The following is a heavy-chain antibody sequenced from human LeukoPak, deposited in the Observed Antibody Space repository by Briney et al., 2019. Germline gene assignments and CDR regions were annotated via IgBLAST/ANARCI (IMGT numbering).Heavy chain of an antibody. Sequence: GGSLRLSCAASGFTFSSYWMSWVRQAPGKGLEWVANIKQDGSEKYYVDSVKGRFTISRDNAKNSLYLQMNSLRAEDTAVYYCARVLYYYDSSGYYKDYWGQGTLVTVSS. V-gene: IGHV3-7*04. CDR3: ARVLYYYDSSGYYKDY. CDR2: IKQDGSEK. J-gene: IGHJ4*02. CDR1: GFTFSSYW. D-gene: IGHD3-22*01.